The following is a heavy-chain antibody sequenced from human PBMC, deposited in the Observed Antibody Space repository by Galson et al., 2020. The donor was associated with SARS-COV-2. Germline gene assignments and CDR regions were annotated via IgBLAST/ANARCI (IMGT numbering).Heavy chain of an antibody. D-gene: IGHD6-19*01. CDR2: IHPNTVAT. V-gene: IGHV1-2*02. CDR1: GYTFTDSY. J-gene: IGHJ6*02. CDR3: ARSIAVSNYFYSVMDV. Sequence: ASVKVSCKASGYTFTDSYLHWVRQAPGQGLEWMGWIHPNTVATNFAQKFQVRVAMTRVTSISTAYMELTRLRSDDTAVYYCARSIAVSNYFYSVMDVWGPGTSVTVSS.